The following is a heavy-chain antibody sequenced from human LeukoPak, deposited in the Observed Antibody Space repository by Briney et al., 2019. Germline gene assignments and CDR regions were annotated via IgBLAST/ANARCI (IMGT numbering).Heavy chain of an antibody. J-gene: IGHJ5*02. CDR3: ARGSHYDFWSGPRDNWFDP. Sequence: ASVKVSCKASGYTFTSYDINWVRQATGQGLEWMGWMNPNSGNTGYAQKFQGRVTITRNTSISTAYMELSSLRSEDTAVYYCARGSHYDFWSGPRDNWFDPWGQGTLVTVSS. CDR2: MNPNSGNT. V-gene: IGHV1-8*03. CDR1: GYTFTSYD. D-gene: IGHD3-3*01.